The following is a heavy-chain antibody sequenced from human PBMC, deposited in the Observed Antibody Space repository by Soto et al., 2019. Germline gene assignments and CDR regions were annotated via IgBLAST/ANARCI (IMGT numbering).Heavy chain of an antibody. CDR1: GYTLTELS. D-gene: IGHD3-3*01. CDR3: ATAIWSGYYMRRRYLDY. J-gene: IGHJ4*02. V-gene: IGHV1-24*01. Sequence: ASVKVSCKVAGYTLTELSMHWVRQAPGKGLEWMGGFDPEDGETIYAQKFQGRVTMTEDTSTDTAYMELSSLRSEDTAVYYCATAIWSGYYMRRRYLDYWGQGTLVTVSS. CDR2: FDPEDGET.